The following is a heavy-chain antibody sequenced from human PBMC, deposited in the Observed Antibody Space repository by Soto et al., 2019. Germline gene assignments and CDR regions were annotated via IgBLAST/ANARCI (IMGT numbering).Heavy chain of an antibody. CDR3: AREKWYHGWFDP. Sequence: QVQLQESGPGLVKHSQTLSLTCTVSGGSISSGDYYWSWIRQPPGKGMEWIGYIYYSGNTYYNPYLKSRVTITVDTSKNQFSLRLGSVTAADTAVYYCAREKWYHGWFDPWGQVTLVTVSS. V-gene: IGHV4-30-4*01. CDR2: IYYSGNT. D-gene: IGHD2-15*01. J-gene: IGHJ5*02. CDR1: GGSISSGDYY.